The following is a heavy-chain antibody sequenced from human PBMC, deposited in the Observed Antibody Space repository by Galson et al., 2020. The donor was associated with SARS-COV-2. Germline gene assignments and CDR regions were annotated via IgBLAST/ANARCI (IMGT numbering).Heavy chain of an antibody. CDR3: ARDPAPLYGDTFSYGMDV. CDR2: ISYSGST. CDR1: DGPMSSYY. J-gene: IGHJ6*02. V-gene: IGHV4-59*01. D-gene: IGHD4-17*01. Sequence: ETSETLSLTCTVSDGPMSSYYWSWIRQPLGKGLEWIGYISYSGSTNYNPSLKSRVTISVDLSKNQFSLNLSSVTAADTAVYYCARDPAPLYGDTFSYGMDVWGQGTTVTVS.